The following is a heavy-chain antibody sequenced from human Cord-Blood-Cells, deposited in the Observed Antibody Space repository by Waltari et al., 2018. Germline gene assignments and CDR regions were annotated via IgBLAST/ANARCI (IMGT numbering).Heavy chain of an antibody. CDR1: GGSFSGYY. CDR3: ASRHPGATNDPRALLDY. V-gene: IGHV4-34*01. Sequence: QVQLQQWGAGLLKPSETLSLTCTVYGGSFSGYYWSWIRQPPGTGLEWIGEINHSGSTNYDPSLKGLVTISVDASKAQFSLKLSSVTAADTAVYYCASRHPGATNDPRALLDYWRQGTLVTVSS. D-gene: IGHD3-10*01. CDR2: INHSGST. J-gene: IGHJ4*02.